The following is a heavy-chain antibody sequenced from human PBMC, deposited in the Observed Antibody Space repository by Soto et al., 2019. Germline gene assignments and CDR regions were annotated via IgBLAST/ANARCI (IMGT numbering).Heavy chain of an antibody. Sequence: GASVKVSCKASGYTFTSYYMHWVRQAPGQGLEWMGIINPSGGSTSYAQKFQGRVTMTRDTSTSTVYMELISLRSEDTAVYYCARSVADFWSGPLNYYYYGMGVWGQGNTLTVSS. D-gene: IGHD3-3*01. CDR2: INPSGGST. V-gene: IGHV1-46*01. CDR3: ARSVADFWSGPLNYYYYGMGV. CDR1: GYTFTSYY. J-gene: IGHJ6*02.